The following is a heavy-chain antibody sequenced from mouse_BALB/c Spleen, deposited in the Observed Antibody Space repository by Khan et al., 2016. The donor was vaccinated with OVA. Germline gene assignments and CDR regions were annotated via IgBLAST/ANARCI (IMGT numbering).Heavy chain of an antibody. D-gene: IGHD1-1*01. Sequence: QVQLQQPGAELVKPGASVQLSCKASGYPFTSYWMHWMKQRPGQGLEWIGEIDPSDTYTNYNQNFKGKATLTVDKSSSTAYMHLSRLTSEDYAVYYCARSYYYGSSTWIAYWGQGTLVTVSA. V-gene: IGHV1-69*02. CDR2: IDPSDTYT. J-gene: IGHJ3*01. CDR1: GYPFTSYW. CDR3: ARSYYYGSSTWIAY.